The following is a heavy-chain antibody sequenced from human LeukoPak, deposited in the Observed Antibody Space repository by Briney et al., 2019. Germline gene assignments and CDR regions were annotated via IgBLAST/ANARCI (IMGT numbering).Heavy chain of an antibody. V-gene: IGHV3-30*03. D-gene: IGHD3-22*01. CDR2: ISYEGSTS. CDR1: GFTFSSYG. CDR3: ARDWRDSSGKFPNDAFDI. Sequence: GTSLRLSCAASGFTFSSYGMQWVRQAPGKGLEWVAVISYEGSTSYYADSVKGRFTISRDNSKNTLYLQMNSLRAEDTAVYCCARDWRDSSGKFPNDAFDIWGQGTMVTVSS. J-gene: IGHJ3*02.